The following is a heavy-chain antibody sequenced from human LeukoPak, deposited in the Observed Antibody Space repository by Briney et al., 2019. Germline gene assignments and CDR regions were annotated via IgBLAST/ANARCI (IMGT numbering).Heavy chain of an antibody. Sequence: GASVKVSCKASGGTFSSYAISWVRQAPGQGLEWMGGIIPIFGTANYAQKFQGRVTITADESTSTAYMELSSPRAEDTAVYYCAKDRVVGPTDYWGQGTLVTVSS. J-gene: IGHJ4*02. V-gene: IGHV1-69*13. CDR1: GGTFSSYA. D-gene: IGHD1-26*01. CDR2: IIPIFGTA. CDR3: AKDRVVGPTDY.